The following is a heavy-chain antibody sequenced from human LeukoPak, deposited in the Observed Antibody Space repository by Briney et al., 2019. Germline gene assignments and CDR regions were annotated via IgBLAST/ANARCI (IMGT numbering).Heavy chain of an antibody. D-gene: IGHD2-2*01. V-gene: IGHV3-9*03. CDR2: ISWNSGSI. J-gene: IGHJ4*02. CDR3: AKGYCSSTSCLSDY. CDR1: GFTFDDYA. Sequence: PGGSLRLSCAASGFTFDDYAMNWVRQAPGKGLEWVSGISWNSGSIGYADSVKGRFTISRDNAKNSLYLQMNSLRAEDMALYYCAKGYCSSTSCLSDYWGQGTLVTVSS.